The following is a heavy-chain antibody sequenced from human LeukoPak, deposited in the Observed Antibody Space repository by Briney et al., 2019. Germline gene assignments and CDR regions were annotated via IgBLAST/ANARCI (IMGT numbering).Heavy chain of an antibody. CDR2: IYHSGST. CDR3: ARADFWSGYGAGDWFDP. D-gene: IGHD3-3*01. V-gene: IGHV4-4*02. Sequence: SETLSLTCAVSGGSISSSNWWSWVRQPPGKGLEWIGEIYHSGSTNYNPSLKSRVTISVDTSKNQFSLKLSSVTAADTAVYYCARADFWSGYGAGDWFDPWGQGTLVTVSS. J-gene: IGHJ5*02. CDR1: GGSISSSNW.